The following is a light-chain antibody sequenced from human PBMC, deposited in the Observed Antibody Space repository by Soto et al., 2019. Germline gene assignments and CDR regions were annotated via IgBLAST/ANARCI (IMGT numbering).Light chain of an antibody. Sequence: QSALTQPASVSGSPGQSITISCTATTSDVGDYNYVSWYQQYPGKAPKPIIYHVSNRPSGVSNRFSGSKSGDTASLTISGIKAEYEGDYYCCSYSSGGSVIFGGGTKLTVL. CDR1: TSDVGDYNY. V-gene: IGLV2-14*01. J-gene: IGLJ2*01. CDR2: HVS. CDR3: CSYSSGGSVI.